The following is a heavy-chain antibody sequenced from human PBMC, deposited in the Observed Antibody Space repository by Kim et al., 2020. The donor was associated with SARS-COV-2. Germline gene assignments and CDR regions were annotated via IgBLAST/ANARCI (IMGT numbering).Heavy chain of an antibody. V-gene: IGHV3-23*01. Sequence: GGSLRLSCAASGFTFSSYAMSWVRQAPGKGLEWVSAISGSGGSTYYADSVKGRFTISRDNSKNTLYLQMNSLRAEDTAVYYCAKDPRGYCSSTSCYRYFDYWGQGTLVTVSS. J-gene: IGHJ4*02. CDR1: GFTFSSYA. D-gene: IGHD2-2*01. CDR2: ISGSGGST. CDR3: AKDPRGYCSSTSCYRYFDY.